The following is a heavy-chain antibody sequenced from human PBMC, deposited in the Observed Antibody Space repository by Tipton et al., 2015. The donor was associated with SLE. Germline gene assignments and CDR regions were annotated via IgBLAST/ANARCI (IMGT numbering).Heavy chain of an antibody. Sequence: TLSLTCAVYGGSFSGYYWSWIRQPPGKGLEWIGEINHSGSTNYNPSLKSRVTISVDTSKNQFSLKLSSVTAADTAMYYCARVAGIIDYYYYYYMDVWGKGTTVTVSS. CDR3: ARVAGIIDYYYYYYMDV. CDR2: INHSGST. V-gene: IGHV4-34*01. J-gene: IGHJ6*03. D-gene: IGHD6-19*01. CDR1: GGSFSGYY.